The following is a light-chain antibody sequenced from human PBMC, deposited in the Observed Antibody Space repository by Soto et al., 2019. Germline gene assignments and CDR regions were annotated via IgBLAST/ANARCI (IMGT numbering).Light chain of an antibody. Sequence: DIQMTQSPSSVSASVGDRVTITCRASQGVANWLAWYQQKPGTVPKLLIYATSTLESGVPSRFSGSGSGTDFTLTISSLQPEDFATYYCQKADTFPLAFGGGTRVEIK. CDR2: ATS. CDR3: QKADTFPLA. V-gene: IGKV1-12*01. CDR1: QGVANW. J-gene: IGKJ4*01.